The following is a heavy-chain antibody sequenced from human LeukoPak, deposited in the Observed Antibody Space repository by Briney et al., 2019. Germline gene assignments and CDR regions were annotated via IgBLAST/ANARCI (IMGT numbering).Heavy chain of an antibody. CDR1: GFTLSSNW. V-gene: IGHV3-23*01. Sequence: GGSLRLSCGASGFTLSSNWMTWVRQAPGKGLEWVSAISGSGGSTYYADSVKGRFTISRDNSKNTLYLQMNSLRAEDTAVYYCAKDRDIVVVVAATPYDYWGQGTLVTVSS. CDR2: ISGSGGST. J-gene: IGHJ4*02. D-gene: IGHD2-15*01. CDR3: AKDRDIVVVVAATPYDY.